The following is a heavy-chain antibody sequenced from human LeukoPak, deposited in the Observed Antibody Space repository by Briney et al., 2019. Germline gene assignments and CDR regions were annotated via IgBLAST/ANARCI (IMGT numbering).Heavy chain of an antibody. CDR3: ARLMDGMDV. CDR2: IYHSGST. J-gene: IGHJ6*02. V-gene: IGHV4-30-4*01. Sequence: SQTLSLTCTVSGGSISSGDYYWSWIRQPPGKGLEWIGYIYHSGSTHFNPSLRSRVTISVDTSKNQFSLKLSSVTAADTAVYYCARLMDGMDVWGQGTTVTVSS. CDR1: GGSISSGDYY.